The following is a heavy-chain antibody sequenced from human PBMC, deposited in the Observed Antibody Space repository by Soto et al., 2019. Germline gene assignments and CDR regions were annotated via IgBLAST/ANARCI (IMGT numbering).Heavy chain of an antibody. CDR3: ARFAREENPKVGSWYYFYY. CDR2: IYYSWRT. Sequence: SETLSLTCTVSVGSISSGGDFWSWVRQHPGKGLEWVGNIYYSWRTYDNPSLKSRVTISVDTSKNQFYLKLSSVTSSDTAVYYCARFAREENPKVGSWYYFYYWGQGTRVTVSS. V-gene: IGHV4-31*03. D-gene: IGHD6-13*01. CDR1: VGSISSGGDF. J-gene: IGHJ4*02.